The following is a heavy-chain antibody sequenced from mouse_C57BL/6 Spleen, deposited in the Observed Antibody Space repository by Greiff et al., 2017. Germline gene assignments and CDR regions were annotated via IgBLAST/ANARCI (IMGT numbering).Heavy chain of an antibody. J-gene: IGHJ1*03. CDR2: INPSNGGT. Sequence: VQLQQPGTELVKPGASVKLSCKASGYTFTSYWMHWVKQRPGQGLEWIGNINPSNGGTNYNEKFKSKATLTVDKSSSTAYMQLSSLTSEDSAVYYCARGGGYYSNWYFDVWGTGTTVTVSS. CDR1: GYTFTSYW. V-gene: IGHV1-53*01. D-gene: IGHD2-5*01. CDR3: ARGGGYYSNWYFDV.